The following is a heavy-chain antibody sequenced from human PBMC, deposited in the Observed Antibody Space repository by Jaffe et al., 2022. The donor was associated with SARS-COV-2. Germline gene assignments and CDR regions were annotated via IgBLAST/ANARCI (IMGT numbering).Heavy chain of an antibody. Sequence: QVQLVQSGAEVKKPGSSVKVSCKASGGTFSSYAISWVRQAPGQGLEWMGGIIPIFGTANYAQKFQGRVTITADESTSTAYMELSSLRSEDTAVYYCARVFIVDYYGSGPNWFDPWGQGTLVTVSS. D-gene: IGHD3-10*01. CDR1: GGTFSSYA. CDR2: IIPIFGTA. J-gene: IGHJ5*02. CDR3: ARVFIVDYYGSGPNWFDP. V-gene: IGHV1-69*01.